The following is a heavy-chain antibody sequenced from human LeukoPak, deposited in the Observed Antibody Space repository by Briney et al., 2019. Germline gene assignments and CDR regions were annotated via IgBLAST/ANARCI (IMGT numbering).Heavy chain of an antibody. CDR1: GDSSRIYY. V-gene: IGHV4-4*09. CDR3: ACHPGTWGYLDV. CDR2: IHTSGST. D-gene: IGHD3-22*01. J-gene: IGHJ4*02. Sequence: SGTLSLTCTVSGDSSRIYYWSWFRQPPGKGLEWLGYIHTSGSTTYNPSLRGRVAISLDTSKDHFSLRLSSAAAADSAVYYCACHPGTWGYLDVWRQGALVTVSP.